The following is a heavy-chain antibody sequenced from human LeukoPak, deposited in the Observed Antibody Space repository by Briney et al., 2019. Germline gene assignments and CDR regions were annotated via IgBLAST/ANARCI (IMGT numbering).Heavy chain of an antibody. CDR3: AKDMVLFTMVRGDFDY. CDR1: GCTFISYA. V-gene: IGHV3-23*01. Sequence: GGSLRLSCAASGCTFISYAMSWVRQAPGRGLEWVSAISGSGGSTYYAASVKGRFTISRDNSKNPLYLQMNSLRAEDTAVYYCAKDMVLFTMVRGDFDYWGQGTLVTVSS. CDR2: ISGSGGST. D-gene: IGHD3-10*01. J-gene: IGHJ4*02.